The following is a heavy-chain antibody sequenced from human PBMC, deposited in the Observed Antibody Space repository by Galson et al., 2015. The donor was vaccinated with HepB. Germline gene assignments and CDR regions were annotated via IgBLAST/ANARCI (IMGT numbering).Heavy chain of an antibody. J-gene: IGHJ6*03. Sequence: SLRLSCAASGFTFSSNAMSWVRQAPGKGLEWVSAISGSGGSTYYADSVKGRFTISRDNSKNTLYLQMNSLRAEDTAVYYCAEPGSSHYYYYMDVWGKGTTVTVSS. CDR2: ISGSGGST. CDR3: AEPGSSHYYYYMDV. V-gene: IGHV3-23*01. CDR1: GFTFSSNA. D-gene: IGHD6-6*01.